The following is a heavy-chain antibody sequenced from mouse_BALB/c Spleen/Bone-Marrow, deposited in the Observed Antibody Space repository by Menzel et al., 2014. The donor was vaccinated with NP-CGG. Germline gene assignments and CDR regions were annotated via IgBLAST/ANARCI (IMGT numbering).Heavy chain of an antibody. Sequence: VQLKESGTVLARPGASVKMSCKASGYSFXSYWIHWVKQRPGQGLEWIGAFYPGNSDTTYNQKFKGKAKLTAVTSASTAYMELSSLTNEDSAVYYCTFLVKEDFAYWGQGTLVTVSA. J-gene: IGHJ3*01. CDR2: FYPGNSDT. D-gene: IGHD2-10*02. CDR1: GYSFXSYW. CDR3: TFLVKEDFAY. V-gene: IGHV1-5*01.